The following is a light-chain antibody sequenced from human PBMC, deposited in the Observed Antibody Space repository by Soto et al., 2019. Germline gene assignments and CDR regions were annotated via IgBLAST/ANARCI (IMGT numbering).Light chain of an antibody. CDR1: SSDVGGYNY. CDR3: CSYAGSYTFDVV. CDR2: DVS. J-gene: IGLJ2*01. V-gene: IGLV2-11*01. Sequence: QSALTQPRSVSGSPGQSVTISCTGTSSDVGGYNYVSWYQQHPGKAPKLMIYDVSKRPSGVPERFSGSKSGNTASLTISGLQAEDEADYYCCSYAGSYTFDVVFGGGTQLTVL.